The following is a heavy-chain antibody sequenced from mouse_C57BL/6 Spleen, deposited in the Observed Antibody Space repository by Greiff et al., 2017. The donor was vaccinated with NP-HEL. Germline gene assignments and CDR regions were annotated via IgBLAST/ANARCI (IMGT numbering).Heavy chain of an antibody. Sequence: QLQQSGAELARPGASVKLSCKASGYTFTSYGISWVKQRTGQGLEWIGEIYPRSGNTYYNEKFKGKATLTADKSSSTAYMELRSLTSEDSAVYFCARYDYDPAWFAYWGQGTLVTVSA. V-gene: IGHV1-81*01. J-gene: IGHJ3*01. CDR1: GYTFTSYG. CDR3: ARYDYDPAWFAY. D-gene: IGHD2-4*01. CDR2: IYPRSGNT.